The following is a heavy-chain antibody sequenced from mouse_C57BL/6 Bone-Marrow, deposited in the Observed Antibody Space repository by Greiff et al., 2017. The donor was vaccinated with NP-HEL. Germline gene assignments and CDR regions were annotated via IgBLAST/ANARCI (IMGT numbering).Heavy chain of an antibody. D-gene: IGHD2-3*01. CDR3: ARSPIYDGYFDY. Sequence: VKLMESGPELVKPGASVKISCKASGYAFSSSWMNWVKQRPGKGLEWIGRIYPGDGDTNYNGKFKGKATLTADKSSSTAYMQLSSLTSEDSAVYFCARSPIYDGYFDYWGQGTTLTVSS. CDR1: GYAFSSSW. J-gene: IGHJ2*01. V-gene: IGHV1-82*01. CDR2: IYPGDGDT.